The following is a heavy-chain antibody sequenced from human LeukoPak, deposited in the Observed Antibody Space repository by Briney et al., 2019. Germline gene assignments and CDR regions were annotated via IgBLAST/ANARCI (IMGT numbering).Heavy chain of an antibody. V-gene: IGHV3-21*01. CDR3: ARGGGYCGGDCYGIDY. CDR2: ISGSSSYI. CDR1: GFTFSSYT. J-gene: IGHJ4*02. Sequence: PGGSLRLSCAASGFTFSSYTMKWVRQAPGKGLEWVSSISGSSSYIYYADSVQGRFTISRDNAKNSLYLQLNSLRVEDTAAYYCARGGGYCGGDCYGIDYWGQGTLVTVSS. D-gene: IGHD2-21*01.